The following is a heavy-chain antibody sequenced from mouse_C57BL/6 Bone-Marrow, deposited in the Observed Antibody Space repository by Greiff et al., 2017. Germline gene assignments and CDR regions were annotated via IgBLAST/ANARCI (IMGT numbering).Heavy chain of an antibody. CDR1: GFTFSDFY. Sequence: DVKLVESGGGLVQSGRSLRLSCATSGFTFSDFYMEWVRQAPGKGLEWIAASRNKANDYTTEYSASVKGRFIVSRDTSQSILYLQMNALRAEDTAIYYCARGTTVVAGAMDYWGQGTSVTVSS. V-gene: IGHV7-1*01. CDR3: ARGTTVVAGAMDY. J-gene: IGHJ4*01. D-gene: IGHD1-1*01. CDR2: SRNKANDYTT.